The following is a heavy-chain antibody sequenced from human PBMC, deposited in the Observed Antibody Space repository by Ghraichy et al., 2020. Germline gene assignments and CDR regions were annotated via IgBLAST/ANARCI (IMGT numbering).Heavy chain of an antibody. CDR3: ARGSRVVRFYYYDGMDV. CDR1: GFTLGSYS. D-gene: IGHD4-23*01. CDR2: ITSSSSFK. J-gene: IGHJ6*02. Sequence: RGSLRLSCVGSGFTLGSYSMNWVRQSPGKRLEWVSYITSSSSFKSYADSVKGRFTISRDNAQNSVSLQMSSLTDEDTAIYYCARGSRVVRFYYYDGMDVWGQGTTVTVSS. V-gene: IGHV3-48*02.